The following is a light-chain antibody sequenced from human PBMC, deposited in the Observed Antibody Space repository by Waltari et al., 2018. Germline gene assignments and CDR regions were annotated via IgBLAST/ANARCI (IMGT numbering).Light chain of an antibody. CDR2: DVI. V-gene: IGLV2-14*03. Sequence: QSALTQPASVSGSPGQSITISCPGSSSYIGGYQYVSWYQQQPGKAPKLMIYDVIKRPSGVSNRFSASKSGNTASLTISGLQAEDEADYYCSSYTSSSTFAVVFGGGTKVTVL. CDR3: SSYTSSSTFAVV. CDR1: SSYIGGYQY. J-gene: IGLJ2*01.